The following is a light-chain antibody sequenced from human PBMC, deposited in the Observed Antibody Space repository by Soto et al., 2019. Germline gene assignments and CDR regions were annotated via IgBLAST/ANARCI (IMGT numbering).Light chain of an antibody. V-gene: IGKV3-11*01. CDR2: GAS. CDR1: QSISSH. Sequence: EIVLTQSPATLSLSPGERATLSCRASQSISSHLAWYQQKPGQAPRLLIYGASNRATGIPARFSGRGSGTDFTLTISSPEPEDFAVYYCQQRINWPLTFGGGTKVEIK. J-gene: IGKJ4*01. CDR3: QQRINWPLT.